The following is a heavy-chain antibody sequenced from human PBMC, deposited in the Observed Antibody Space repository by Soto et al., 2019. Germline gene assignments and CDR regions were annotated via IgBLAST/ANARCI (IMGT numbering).Heavy chain of an antibody. CDR3: AREKVAWFDP. J-gene: IGHJ5*02. V-gene: IGHV1-8*01. Sequence: QVQLVQSGAEVKKPGASVKVSCKASGYTFTSYDINWVRQATGQGLEWMGWMNPNRGNTVYAQKFQGRVTRTRNNSISTAYMELSSLRSEDTALYYCAREKVAWFDPWGQGTLVTVSS. CDR2: MNPNRGNT. CDR1: GYTFTSYD.